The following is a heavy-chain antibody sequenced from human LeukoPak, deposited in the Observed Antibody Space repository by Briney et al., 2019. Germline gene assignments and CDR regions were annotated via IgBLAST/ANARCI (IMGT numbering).Heavy chain of an antibody. D-gene: IGHD2-2*01. CDR1: GYTFTGYY. Sequence: ASVKVSCKASGYTFTGYYMHWVRQAPGQGLEWMGWINPNSGGTNYAQKFQGRVTMTRGTSISTAYMELSRLRSDDTAVYYSARGGGSIVVVPAAAGTDVWGKGTTVTVSS. CDR3: ARGGGSIVVVPAAAGTDV. CDR2: INPNSGGT. V-gene: IGHV1-2*02. J-gene: IGHJ6*04.